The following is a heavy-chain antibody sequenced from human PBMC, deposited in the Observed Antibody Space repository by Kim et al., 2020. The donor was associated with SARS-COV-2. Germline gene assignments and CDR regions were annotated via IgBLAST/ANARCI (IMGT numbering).Heavy chain of an antibody. CDR1: GYTLTELS. D-gene: IGHD6-19*01. Sequence: ASVKVSCKVSGYTLTELSMHWVRQAPGKGLEWMGGFDPEDGETIHAQKFQGRVTMTEDTSTDTAYMELSSRRSEDTAVYYCATAAVAGTLSWFDPWGQGTLVTVSS. CDR2: FDPEDGET. CDR3: ATAAVAGTLSWFDP. V-gene: IGHV1-24*01. J-gene: IGHJ5*02.